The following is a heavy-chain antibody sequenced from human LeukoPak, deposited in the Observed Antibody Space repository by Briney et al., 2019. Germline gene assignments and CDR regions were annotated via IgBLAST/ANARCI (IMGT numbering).Heavy chain of an antibody. Sequence: GGSLRLSCAASGFAFSNYAMAWVRQAPGKEPEWVSVITGGGADTYQIDSVKGRFTISRDNSKNTLYLQMNSLRAEDTAVYFCAKGTLGHCNGASSYPLDYWGQGTLVTVSS. CDR1: GFAFSNYA. CDR3: AKGTLGHCNGASSYPLDY. J-gene: IGHJ4*02. V-gene: IGHV3-23*01. CDR2: ITGGGADT. D-gene: IGHD2-15*01.